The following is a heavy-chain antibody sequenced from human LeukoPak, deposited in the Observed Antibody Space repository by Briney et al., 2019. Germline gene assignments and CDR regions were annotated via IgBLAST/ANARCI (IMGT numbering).Heavy chain of an antibody. V-gene: IGHV1-46*01. J-gene: IGHJ4*02. CDR2: INPSGGST. CDR1: GYTFTSYY. Sequence: ASVKVSCKASGYTFTSYYMHWVRQAPGQGLEWMGIINPSGGSTSYAQKFQGRVTMTRDTSTSTVYMELSSLRSEDTAVYYCARDQVYYYGSSGYYWDYWGQGTLVTVSS. CDR3: ARDQVYYYGSSGYYWDY. D-gene: IGHD3-22*01.